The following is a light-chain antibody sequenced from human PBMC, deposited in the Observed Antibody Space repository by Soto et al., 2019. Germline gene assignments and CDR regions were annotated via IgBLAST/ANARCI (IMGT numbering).Light chain of an antibody. CDR2: AAS. J-gene: IGKJ3*01. CDR3: QQYKTYPLT. Sequence: DIEMTQSPSSVSASVGDRVTITCRASQDINNDLAWFQQKPGEPPKSLIYAASTLQSGVPSKFSGSGSGTDFTLTIRSLQPEDFATYYCQQYKTYPLTFGPGTKVDLK. CDR1: QDINND. V-gene: IGKV1-16*02.